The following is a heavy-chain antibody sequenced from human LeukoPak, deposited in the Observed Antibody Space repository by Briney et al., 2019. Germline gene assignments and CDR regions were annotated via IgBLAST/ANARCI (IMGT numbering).Heavy chain of an antibody. CDR2: ISSSGSYI. CDR1: GFTFSDYY. D-gene: IGHD3-22*01. CDR3: AKDMYYYDSSGYPSIDY. J-gene: IGHJ4*02. Sequence: GGSLRLSCAASGFTFSDYYMSWIRQAPGKGLEWVSSISSSGSYIYHADSVKGRFTISRDNAKNSLYLQMNSLRAEDTALYYCAKDMYYYDSSGYPSIDYWGQGTLVTVSS. V-gene: IGHV3-11*01.